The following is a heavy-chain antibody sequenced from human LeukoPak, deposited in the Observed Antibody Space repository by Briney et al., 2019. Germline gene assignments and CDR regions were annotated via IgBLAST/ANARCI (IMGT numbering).Heavy chain of an antibody. Sequence: SGGSLSLSCAASGFTFSNYWMSWVRQAPGKGLEWVANIKQDGSEKYYVNSVKGRFTISRDNAKNSLYLQMNSLRAEDTAIYFCAREDDWNYEDYWGQGTLVTVSS. CDR3: AREDDWNYEDY. CDR2: IKQDGSEK. D-gene: IGHD1-7*01. V-gene: IGHV3-7*01. J-gene: IGHJ4*02. CDR1: GFTFSNYW.